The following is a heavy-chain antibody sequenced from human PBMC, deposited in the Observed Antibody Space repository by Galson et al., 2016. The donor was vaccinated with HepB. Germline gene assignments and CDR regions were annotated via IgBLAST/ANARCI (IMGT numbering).Heavy chain of an antibody. CDR2: INHNGGT. V-gene: IGHV4-34*01. CDR3: VRGNTFFRGGDNWFDP. CDR1: GDSLAGYF. D-gene: IGHD2/OR15-2a*01. Sequence: ETLSLTCAVSGDSLAGYFWTWIRQPPGKGLEWIAEINHNGGTNYNPSLYDRAIISVDTSENRLFLRLSSVTAADTAVYYCVRGNTFFRGGDNWFDPWDQGSLVTVSS. J-gene: IGHJ5*02.